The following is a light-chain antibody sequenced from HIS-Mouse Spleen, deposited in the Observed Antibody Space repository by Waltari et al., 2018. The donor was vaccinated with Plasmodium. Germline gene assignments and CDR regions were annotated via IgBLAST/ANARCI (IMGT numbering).Light chain of an antibody. CDR3: QQYGSSPYT. CDR1: QSVSSSY. V-gene: IGKV3-20*01. J-gene: IGKJ2*01. Sequence: EIVLTQSPGTLSLSPGERATLPCRASQSVSSSYLAWYQQKPGQAPRLLIYGASSRATGIPDRFSGSGSGKDFTRTSSRLEPEDFAVYYCQQYGSSPYTFGQGTKVEIK. CDR2: GAS.